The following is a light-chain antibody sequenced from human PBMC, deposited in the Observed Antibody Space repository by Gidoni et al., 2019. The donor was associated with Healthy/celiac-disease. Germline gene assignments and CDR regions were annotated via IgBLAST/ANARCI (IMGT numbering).Light chain of an antibody. CDR2: AAS. Sequence: DIQMTQSPSSLSASVGDRVTITCRASQSISSYLNWYQQKPGKAPKLLIYAASSLQSGVPSRFRGSGSGTDFTLTISSLQPEDFSTYYCQQSYSXXRTFGQXTKVEIK. V-gene: IGKV1-39*01. J-gene: IGKJ1*01. CDR3: QQSYSXXRT. CDR1: QSISSY.